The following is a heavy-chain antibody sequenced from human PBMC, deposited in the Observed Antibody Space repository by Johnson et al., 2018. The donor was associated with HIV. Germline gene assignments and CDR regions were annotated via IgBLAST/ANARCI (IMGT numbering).Heavy chain of an antibody. J-gene: IGHJ3*02. CDR3: ARRRSYSSSWEPPDDAFDI. V-gene: IGHV3-15*01. CDR1: GFSFTSAW. D-gene: IGHD6-13*01. Sequence: VQLVESGGGRAKPGGSLRLSCAVSGFSFTSAWMSWVRQAPGKGLEWVGHINSKADGATTDYAAPVKGRFTISRDNSKNTLYLQMNSLRAEDTAVYYCARRRSYSSSWEPPDDAFDIWGQGTMVTVSS. CDR2: INSKADGATT.